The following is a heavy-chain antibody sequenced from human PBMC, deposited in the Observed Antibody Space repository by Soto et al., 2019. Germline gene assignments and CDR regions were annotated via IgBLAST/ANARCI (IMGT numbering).Heavy chain of an antibody. CDR1: GGSFSGYY. V-gene: IGHV4-34*01. D-gene: IGHD3-16*01. CDR2: INHSGST. CDR3: ARMDDNDFDYYYYGMDV. J-gene: IGHJ6*02. Sequence: SETLSLTCAVYGGSFSGYYWSWIRQPPGKGLEWIGEINHSGSTNYNPSLKSRVTISVDTSKNQFSLKLSSVTAADTAVYYCARMDDNDFDYYYYGMDVRGQGTTVT.